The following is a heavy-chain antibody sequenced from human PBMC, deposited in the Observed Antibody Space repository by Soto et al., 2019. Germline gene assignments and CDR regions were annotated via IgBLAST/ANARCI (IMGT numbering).Heavy chain of an antibody. D-gene: IGHD1-26*01. V-gene: IGHV3-64*02. CDR1: GFTFNDYA. CDR3: ARGGSRTFFYYYMDV. CDR2: LSSNGGSK. Sequence: PGGSLRLSCAASGFTFNDYAIHWVRQAPGKGLECVSALSSNGGSKYYADSVKGRFTISRDNSKNMLFLQMGSLRPDDTAVYYCARGGSRTFFYYYMDVWGKGTTVTVSS. J-gene: IGHJ6*03.